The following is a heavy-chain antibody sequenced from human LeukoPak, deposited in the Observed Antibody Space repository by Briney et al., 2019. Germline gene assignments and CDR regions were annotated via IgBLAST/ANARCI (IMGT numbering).Heavy chain of an antibody. CDR2: MNPNIGNT. V-gene: IGHV1-8*01. CDR1: GYTFTSYD. J-gene: IGHJ6*03. CDR3: ARGDRLTIFGVVIYYYYYYMDV. Sequence: ASVKVSCKASGYTFTSYDINWVRQATGQGLEWMGWMNPNIGNTGYAQKFQGRVTMTRNTSISTAYMELSSLRSEDTAVYYCARGDRLTIFGVVIYYYYYYMDVWGKGTTVTVSS. D-gene: IGHD3-3*01.